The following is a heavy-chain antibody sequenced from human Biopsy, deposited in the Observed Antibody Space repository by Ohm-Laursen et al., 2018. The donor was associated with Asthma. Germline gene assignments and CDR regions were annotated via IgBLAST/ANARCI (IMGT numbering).Heavy chain of an antibody. CDR3: ARVRKDYYDSSGLSGGWFDP. J-gene: IGHJ5*02. D-gene: IGHD3-22*01. V-gene: IGHV1-3*01. CDR1: GYTFTNYA. Sequence: ASVKVSCKASGYTFTNYAIHWVRQAPGQRPEWMGWINAGNGNTKYSQKFQGRATITRDTSATTAYMELSSLRSEGTAVYYCARVRKDYYDSSGLSGGWFDPWGQGTLVTVSS. CDR2: INAGNGNT.